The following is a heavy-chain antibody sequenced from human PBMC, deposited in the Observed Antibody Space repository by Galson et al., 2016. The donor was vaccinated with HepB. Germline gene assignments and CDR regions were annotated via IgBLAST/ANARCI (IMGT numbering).Heavy chain of an antibody. D-gene: IGHD4-11*01. Sequence: LSLTCIVSGDSVSSRTAFWSWIRQPAGKPLEWVGRISARGRTNYSPALEGRVTISLDTSKSQFSLMMTYVTAADTAVYYCARAGLLTKASFDCWGQGTLVAVSS. CDR1: GDSVSSRTAF. CDR2: ISARGRT. J-gene: IGHJ4*02. V-gene: IGHV4-61*02. CDR3: ARAGLLTKASFDC.